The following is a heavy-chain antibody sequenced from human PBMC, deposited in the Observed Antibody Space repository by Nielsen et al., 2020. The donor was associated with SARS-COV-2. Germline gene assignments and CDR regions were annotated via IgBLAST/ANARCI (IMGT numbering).Heavy chain of an antibody. CDR1: GFTFKNYA. CDR2: IYSGGST. CDR3: ARDYGDYWFDP. V-gene: IGHV3-53*01. Sequence: GGSLRLSCTASGFTFKNYAMSWVRQAPGKGLEWVSVIYSGGSTYYADSVKGRFTISRDNSKNTLYLQMNSLRAEDTAVYYCARDYGDYWFDPWGQGTLVTVSS. J-gene: IGHJ5*02. D-gene: IGHD4-17*01.